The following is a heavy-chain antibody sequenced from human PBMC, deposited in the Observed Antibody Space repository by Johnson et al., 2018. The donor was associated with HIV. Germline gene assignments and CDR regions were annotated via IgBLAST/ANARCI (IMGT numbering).Heavy chain of an antibody. V-gene: IGHV3-30-3*01. CDR1: GFTFSSYA. J-gene: IGHJ3*02. CDR2: ISYDGSNK. Sequence: QVQLVESGGGVVQPGRSLRLSCAASGFTFSSYAMHWVRQAPGKGLEWVAVISYDGSNKYYADSVKGRFTISRDNSKNTLYQQMNSLRAEDTAVYYCARDYGDYAHDAFDIWGQGTMVTVSS. CDR3: ARDYGDYAHDAFDI. D-gene: IGHD4-17*01.